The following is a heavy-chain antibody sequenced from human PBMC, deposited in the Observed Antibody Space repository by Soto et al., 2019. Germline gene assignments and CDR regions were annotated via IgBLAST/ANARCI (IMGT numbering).Heavy chain of an antibody. CDR3: ARDLGRDDSRGKREF. Sequence: QVQLVQSGAEVKKPGSSVKVSCKTSGGTFSSYTITWLRQAPGQGLEWMGRIIPSGGLANYAQKFQGRVTITADKSTTTTYMELSSLRSDDTAVYYCARDLGRDDSRGKREFWGQGTQATVSS. J-gene: IGHJ4*02. V-gene: IGHV1-69*08. CDR1: GGTFSSYT. D-gene: IGHD3-22*01. CDR2: IIPSGGLA.